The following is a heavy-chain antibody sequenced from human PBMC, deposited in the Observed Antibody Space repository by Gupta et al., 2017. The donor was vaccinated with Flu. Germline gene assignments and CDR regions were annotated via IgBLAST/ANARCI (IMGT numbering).Heavy chain of an antibody. V-gene: IGHV3-30*18. CDR3: AKDWSTFSRGYFFFDS. CDR2: ISYDGSST. J-gene: IGHJ4*02. D-gene: IGHD2-15*01. Sequence: APGKGLEWLALISYDGSSTYYADSVKGRFTISRDNSNNTLFLQMSSLRPEDTAVYFCAKDWSTFSRGYFFFDSWGQGTLVTVSS.